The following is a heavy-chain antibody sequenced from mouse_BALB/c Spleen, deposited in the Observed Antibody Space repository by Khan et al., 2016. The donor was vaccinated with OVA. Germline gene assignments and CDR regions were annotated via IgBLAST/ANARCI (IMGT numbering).Heavy chain of an antibody. CDR2: ISYSGST. V-gene: IGHV3-2*02. CDR3: ARDGSRYNYAMDY. CDR1: GYSITSDYA. D-gene: IGHD2-3*01. Sequence: EVKLEVSGPGLVKPSQSLSLTCTVTGYSITSDYAWNWIRQFPGNKLEWMGYISYSGSTNYNPALKSRISITRDTSKHQFFLQLNSVTTEDTATYYCARDGSRYNYAMDYGGQGTSVTVSS. J-gene: IGHJ4*01.